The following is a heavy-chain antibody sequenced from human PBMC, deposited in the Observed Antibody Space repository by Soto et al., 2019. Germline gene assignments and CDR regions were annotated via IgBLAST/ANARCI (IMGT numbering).Heavy chain of an antibody. D-gene: IGHD2-15*01. CDR2: VYDARRT. J-gene: IGHJ4*02. Sequence: SEPLSLSSAVDGGDRNSYCGSWIGQAPGKGLEWIGEVYDARRTTDNPSLRSRVTISAVASSQQFTLRLISLTAADTATNYRGRGRWSDRFVNWGQGTLVTVS. CDR1: GGDRNSYC. CDR3: GRGRWSDRFVN. V-gene: IGHV4-34*01.